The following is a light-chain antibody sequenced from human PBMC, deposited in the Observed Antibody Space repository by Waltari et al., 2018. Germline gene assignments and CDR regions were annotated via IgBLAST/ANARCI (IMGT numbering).Light chain of an antibody. J-gene: IGLJ3*02. CDR2: KDI. CDR1: ALPKQY. Sequence: SYELTQPPSASVSPGQTARITCSGDALPKQYAYWYHQKPGQAPVLVIYKDIERPSGIPEGFSGSSSGTTVTLTISGVQAEDEADYYCQSADSSGTRVFGGGTKLTVL. V-gene: IGLV3-25*03. CDR3: QSADSSGTRV.